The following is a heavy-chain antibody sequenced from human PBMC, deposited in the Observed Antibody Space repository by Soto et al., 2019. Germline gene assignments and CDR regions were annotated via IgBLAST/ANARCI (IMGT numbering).Heavy chain of an antibody. Sequence: PSETLSLTCTISGGSINSAGHSWGWVRQSPGKGLEWIGYSYHSGSSYYNPSLKRRVTVSVDTSRNQFFLTLRSVSAADSAVYHCGREGGETWDYEASWGQGTPVTVSS. V-gene: IGHV4-30-2*06. J-gene: IGHJ5*02. CDR1: GGSINSAGHS. CDR2: SYHSGSS. D-gene: IGHD1-7*01. CDR3: GREGGETWDYEAS.